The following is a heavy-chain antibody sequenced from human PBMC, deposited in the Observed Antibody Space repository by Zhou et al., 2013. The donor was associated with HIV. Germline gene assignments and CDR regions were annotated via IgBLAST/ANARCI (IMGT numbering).Heavy chain of an antibody. D-gene: IGHD7-27*01. J-gene: IGHJ5*02. CDR1: GGTFSSYA. V-gene: IGHV1-69*05. CDR3: AIKQTGDRGVRP. CDR2: IVPIFGTA. Sequence: QVQLVQSGAEVKKPGSSVKVSCKASGGTFSSYAISWVRQAPGQGLQWMGGIVPIFGTAHYAQKFQGRVTITTDETSTTGYMELSSLTSEDTAVYYCAIKQTGDRGVRPWGQGTLVTVSS.